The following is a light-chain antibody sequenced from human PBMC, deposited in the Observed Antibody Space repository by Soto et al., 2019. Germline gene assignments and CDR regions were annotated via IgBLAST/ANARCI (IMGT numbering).Light chain of an antibody. CDR2: GAS. V-gene: IGKV3-20*01. Sequence: PGEGATLSFRARQSVSSSYIAWYQQRPGQTPSLLIYGASTRATGIPDRFSGSGSGTHFTLTISRLEPGDFAVYYCQHFGGTTFTFGQGTRLEIK. J-gene: IGKJ5*01. CDR3: QHFGGTTFT. CDR1: QSVSSSY.